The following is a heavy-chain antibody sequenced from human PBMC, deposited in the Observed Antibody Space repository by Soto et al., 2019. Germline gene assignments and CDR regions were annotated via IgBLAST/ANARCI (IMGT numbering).Heavy chain of an antibody. D-gene: IGHD3-9*01. Sequence: QVQVVQSGAEEKRPGASVKASCKTSGYIFSDYGIHWVRQAPGHGLEWMGYINAGNGDTRYSPKFKGRLTITRDTSASTAYMDLTSLDSKDTAVYACATSDWAWWGQGTLVTVSP. CDR1: GYIFSDYG. CDR3: ATSDWAW. J-gene: IGHJ4*02. CDR2: INAGNGDT. V-gene: IGHV1-3*05.